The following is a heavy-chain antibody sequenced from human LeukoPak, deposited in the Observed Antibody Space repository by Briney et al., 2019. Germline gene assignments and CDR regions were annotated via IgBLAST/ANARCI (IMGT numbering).Heavy chain of an antibody. CDR2: IYHTGIT. CDR3: VRLHKTRGEATGWYYFGT. Sequence: PSETLSLTCGVSGGSISRGGYSWSWIRQSPRKGLEWIGYIYHTGITHYNPSLKSRLTISMDKSTNKFSLNLTSVSAADTAVYYCVRLHKTRGEATGWYYFGTWGPGTQVTVSS. D-gene: IGHD6-19*01. CDR1: GGSISRGGYS. V-gene: IGHV4-30-2*06. J-gene: IGHJ4*02.